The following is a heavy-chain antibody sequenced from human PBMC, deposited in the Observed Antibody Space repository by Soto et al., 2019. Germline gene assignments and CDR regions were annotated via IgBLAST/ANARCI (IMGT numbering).Heavy chain of an antibody. J-gene: IGHJ5*02. CDR1: GGSISSGDYY. CDR3: AGLRLGYCSGGSCYSGHWFDP. D-gene: IGHD2-15*01. V-gene: IGHV4-30-4*01. Sequence: SETLSLTCTVSGGSISSGDYYWSWIRQPPGKGLEWIGYIYYSGSTYYNPSLKSRVTISVDTSKNQFSLKLSSVTAADTAVYYCAGLRLGYCSGGSCYSGHWFDPWGQGTLVTVSS. CDR2: IYYSGST.